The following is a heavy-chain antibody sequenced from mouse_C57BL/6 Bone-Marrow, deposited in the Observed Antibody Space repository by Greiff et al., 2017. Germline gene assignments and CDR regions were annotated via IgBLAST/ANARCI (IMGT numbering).Heavy chain of an antibody. D-gene: IGHD1-1*01. J-gene: IGHJ2*01. Sequence: VKLMESGAELVRPGASVTLSCKASGYTFTDYEMHWVKQTPVHGLEWIGAIDPETGGTAYNQKFKGKAILTADKSSSTAYMELRSLTSEDSAVYYCTSSGYYGSSGDWGQGTTLTVSS. CDR1: GYTFTDYE. CDR2: IDPETGGT. CDR3: TSSGYYGSSGD. V-gene: IGHV1-15*01.